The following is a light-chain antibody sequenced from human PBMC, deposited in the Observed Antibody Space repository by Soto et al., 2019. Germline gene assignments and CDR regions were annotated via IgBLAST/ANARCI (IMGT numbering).Light chain of an antibody. CDR2: GNN. Sequence: QLVLTQPPSVSGAPGQRVTISCTGSSSNLGAGYDVHWYQQLPGTAPKLLIYGNNNRPSGVPDRFSGSKSGTSASLAITGLQADDEADDYCQSYGIRPSGAVIFGGGTKLTVL. CDR1: SSNLGAGYD. J-gene: IGLJ2*01. V-gene: IGLV1-40*01. CDR3: QSYGIRPSGAVI.